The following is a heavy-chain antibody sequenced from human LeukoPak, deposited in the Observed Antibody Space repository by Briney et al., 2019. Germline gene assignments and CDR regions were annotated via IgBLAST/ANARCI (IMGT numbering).Heavy chain of an antibody. Sequence: GGSLRLSCAASGFSFGDYTMHWVRQAPGKGLEGVSLISSDGGDTYYADSVKGRFTISRDNSKYSLYLQMNSLRTEDTAFYYCVKDKEYGDYDGSYHMDVWGKGTTVTVSS. D-gene: IGHD4-17*01. J-gene: IGHJ6*03. V-gene: IGHV3-43*01. CDR3: VKDKEYGDYDGSYHMDV. CDR2: ISSDGGDT. CDR1: GFSFGDYT.